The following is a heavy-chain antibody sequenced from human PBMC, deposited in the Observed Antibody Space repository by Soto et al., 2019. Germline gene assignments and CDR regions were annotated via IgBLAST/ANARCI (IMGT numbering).Heavy chain of an antibody. V-gene: IGHV5-51*01. CDR1: GYSFTNYW. Sequence: GESLKISCKGSGYSFTNYWIGWVCQMPGQGLEWMGIIYPGDSDTRYSPSFQGQVTISADKSISTAYLQWNSLKASDTAMYYCARRFTNYEFFNYWGQGTLVTVSS. J-gene: IGHJ4*02. D-gene: IGHD3-3*01. CDR2: IYPGDSDT. CDR3: ARRFTNYEFFNY.